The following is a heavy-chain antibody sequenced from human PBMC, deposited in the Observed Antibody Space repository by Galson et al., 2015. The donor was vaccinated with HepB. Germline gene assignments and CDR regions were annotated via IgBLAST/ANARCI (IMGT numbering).Heavy chain of an antibody. J-gene: IGHJ6*02. CDR3: SRDIQTYYDLVDYYYGMDV. CDR2: IWYDGNNR. CDR1: GFTFSSYG. D-gene: IGHD3/OR15-3a*01. Sequence: SLRLSCAASGFTFSSYGMHWVRQAPGKGLEWVAIIWYDGNNRYYADSVKGRFTISRDNSKNTLCLQMDSLRAEDTAVYYCSRDIQTYYDLVDYYYGMDVWGQGTTVTVSS. V-gene: IGHV3-33*01.